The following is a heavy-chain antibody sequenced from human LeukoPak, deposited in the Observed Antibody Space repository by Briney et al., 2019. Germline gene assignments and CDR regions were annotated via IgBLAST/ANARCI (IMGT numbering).Heavy chain of an antibody. D-gene: IGHD3-22*01. Sequence: SETLSLTCTVSGSSISSSSYYWGWIRQPPEKGLEWIGSIYYSGSTYYNPSLKSRVTISVDTSKNQFSLKLSSVTAADTAVYYCARGRGADFYDSSGYYTASDYWGQGTLVTVSS. V-gene: IGHV4-39*07. CDR1: GSSISSSSYY. J-gene: IGHJ4*02. CDR3: ARGRGADFYDSSGYYTASDY. CDR2: IYYSGST.